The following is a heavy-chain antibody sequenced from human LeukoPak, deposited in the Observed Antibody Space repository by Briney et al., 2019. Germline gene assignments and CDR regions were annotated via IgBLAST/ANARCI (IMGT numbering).Heavy chain of an antibody. D-gene: IGHD3-10*01. CDR3: ARQRNRGELLLSHFVY. CDR1: GGSFSGYY. V-gene: IGHV4-34*01. Sequence: PSETLSLTCAVYGGSFSGYYWSWIRQPPGKGLEWIGEINHSGSTNYNPSLKSRVTISVDTSKNQFSLKLSSVTAADTAVYYCARQRNRGELLLSHFVYWGQGTLVTVSS. J-gene: IGHJ4*02. CDR2: INHSGST.